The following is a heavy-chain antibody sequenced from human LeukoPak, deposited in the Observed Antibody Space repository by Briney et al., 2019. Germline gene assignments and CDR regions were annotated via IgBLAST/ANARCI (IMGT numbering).Heavy chain of an antibody. CDR1: GGTFSSYA. CDR2: IIPIFGIA. V-gene: IGHV1-69*04. J-gene: IGHJ4*02. CDR3: ARDQETAQGGY. Sequence: AASVKVSCKASGGTFSSYAISWVRQAPGQGLEWMGRIIPIFGIANYAQKFQGRVTITADKSTSTAYMELSSLRSEDTAVYYCARDQETAQGGYWGQGTLVTVSS. D-gene: IGHD2-15*01.